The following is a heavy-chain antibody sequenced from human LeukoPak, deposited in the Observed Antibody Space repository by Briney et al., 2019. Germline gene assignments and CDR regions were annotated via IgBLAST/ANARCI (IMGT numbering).Heavy chain of an antibody. Sequence: GASVTVSCKASGYTYDINWVRQAPGQGLEWMGGISVYSNHTKYAQKFQGRVTLATDSSTTTAYMELRSLKSDDTAVYYCARGQDNYDRSGSWVTAFDIWGQGTMVAVSS. V-gene: IGHV1-18*01. CDR1: GYTYD. CDR3: ARGQDNYDRSGSWVTAFDI. D-gene: IGHD3-22*01. J-gene: IGHJ3*02. CDR2: ISVYSNHT.